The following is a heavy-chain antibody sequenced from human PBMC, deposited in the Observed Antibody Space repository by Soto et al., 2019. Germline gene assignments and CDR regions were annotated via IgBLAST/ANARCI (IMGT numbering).Heavy chain of an antibody. CDR1: GITCSNYG. J-gene: IGHJ4*02. CDR2: IWYDGSNK. Sequence: HHGGSLRLSCAASGITCSNYGMNWVQQAPGKGLEWVAVIWYDGSNKYYADSVKGRFTISRDNSKNTLYLQMNSLRAEDTAVYYCARPQAVQTDYFDYWGQGTLVTVSS. CDR3: ARPQAVQTDYFDY. V-gene: IGHV3-33*08.